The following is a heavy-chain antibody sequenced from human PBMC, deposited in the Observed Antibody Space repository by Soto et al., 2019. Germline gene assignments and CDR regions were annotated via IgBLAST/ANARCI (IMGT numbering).Heavy chain of an antibody. CDR3: ARTGTAMVTADY. D-gene: IGHD5-18*01. CDR2: ISSSSSYI. J-gene: IGHJ4*02. V-gene: IGHV3-21*01. CDR1: GFTFSSYS. Sequence: PGGSLRLSCAASGFTFSSYSMNWVRQAPGKGLEWVSSISSSSSYIYYADSVKGRFTISRDNAKNSLYLQMNSLRAEDTAVYYCARTGTAMVTADYWGQGTLVTVSS.